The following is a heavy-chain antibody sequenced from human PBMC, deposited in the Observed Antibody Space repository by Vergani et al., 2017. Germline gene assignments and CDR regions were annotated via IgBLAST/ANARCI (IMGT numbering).Heavy chain of an antibody. CDR1: GYTLTELS. CDR2: FDPEDGET. J-gene: IGHJ4*02. Sequence: QVQLVQSGAEVKKPGASVKVSCKVSGYTLTELSMHWVRQAPGKGLEWMGGFDPEDGETIYAQKFKGRVTMTEDTATETAYMELSSLRSEDTAVYYCATARLLIAYCGGDCYSYYFNYWGQGTLVTVSS. V-gene: IGHV1-24*01. CDR3: ATARLLIAYCGGDCYSYYFNY. D-gene: IGHD2-21*02.